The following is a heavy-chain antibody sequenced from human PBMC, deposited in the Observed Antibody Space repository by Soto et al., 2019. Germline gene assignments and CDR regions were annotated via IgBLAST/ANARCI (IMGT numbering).Heavy chain of an antibody. CDR3: AKVKGGTVTPNGMDV. D-gene: IGHD4-4*01. CDR2: ISGSGGST. J-gene: IGHJ6*02. V-gene: IGHV3-23*01. CDR1: GFTFSSYA. Sequence: SGGSLRLSCAASGFTFSSYAMSWVRQAPGKGLEWVSTISGSGGSTYYADSVKGRFTISRDNSKNTLYLQMNSLRAEDTAVYYCAKVKGGTVTPNGMDVWGQGTTVTVSS.